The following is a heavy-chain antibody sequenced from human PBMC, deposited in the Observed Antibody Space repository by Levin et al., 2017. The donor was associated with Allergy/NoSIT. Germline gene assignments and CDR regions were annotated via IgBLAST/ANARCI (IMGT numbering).Heavy chain of an antibody. CDR3: ARHCFASGSSYPNWFDP. D-gene: IGHD3-10*01. Sequence: SETLSLTCIVSDGSITSDLYYWGWIRQPPGKGLEWIGNVFYTGNTNYNASLRSRVTISVDKSKNQFSLKLSSVTAADTAIYFCARHCFASGSSYPNWFDPWGQGTLVTVSS. V-gene: IGHV4-39*01. CDR2: VFYTGNT. CDR1: DGSITSDLYY. J-gene: IGHJ5*02.